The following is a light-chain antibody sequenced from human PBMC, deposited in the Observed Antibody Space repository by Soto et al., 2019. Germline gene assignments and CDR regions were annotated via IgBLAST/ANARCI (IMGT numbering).Light chain of an antibody. CDR2: YAS. Sequence: VLTQSPGTLSLSPGERATLSCRGNQNLGDGRLAWYQQKPGQPPTLLIYYASTGATGIPDRFSGSGSGTDFTLTISRLEPEDFAVYYCQEHASIFGQGTRLEIK. CDR1: QNLGDGR. V-gene: IGKV3-20*01. J-gene: IGKJ5*01. CDR3: QEHASI.